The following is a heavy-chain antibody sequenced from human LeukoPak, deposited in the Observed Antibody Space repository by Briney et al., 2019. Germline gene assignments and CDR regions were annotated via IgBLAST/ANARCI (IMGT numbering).Heavy chain of an antibody. J-gene: IGHJ5*02. CDR1: GFTFSSYA. V-gene: IGHV3-7*03. CDR3: ARGIVVSPAAPYSWFDP. D-gene: IGHD2-2*01. Sequence: PGRSLRLSCAASGFTFSSYAMHWVRQAPGEGLEWVANINHRGSDQRYVDSVKGRFTISRDNTKNSLYLQMNGLRAEDTAVYYCARGIVVSPAAPYSWFDPRGQGTLVIVSS. CDR2: INHRGSDQ.